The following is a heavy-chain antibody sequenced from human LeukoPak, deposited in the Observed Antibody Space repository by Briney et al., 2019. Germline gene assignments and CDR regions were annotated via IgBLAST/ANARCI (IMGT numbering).Heavy chain of an antibody. Sequence: ASVKVSCKASGYTFTAYYMHWVRQAPGLGLEWMGWTNPNSGDTKYAQKFQGRVTMTRDTSISTAYMDLSSLRSDDTAFYYCARDGTTVVGATIPFDYWGQGTLVTVSS. CDR1: GYTFTAYY. D-gene: IGHD1-26*01. CDR2: TNPNSGDT. CDR3: ARDGTTVVGATIPFDY. J-gene: IGHJ4*02. V-gene: IGHV1-2*02.